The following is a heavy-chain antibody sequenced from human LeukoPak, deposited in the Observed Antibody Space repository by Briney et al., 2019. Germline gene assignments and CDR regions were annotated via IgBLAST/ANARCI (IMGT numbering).Heavy chain of an antibody. CDR1: GYTFTSYG. CDR3: ARVGVYDSSGYYYGVFDM. D-gene: IGHD3-22*01. V-gene: IGHV1-18*01. Sequence: ASVKVSCKASGYTFTSYGISWVRQAPGQGLEWMGWISAYNGNTNYAQKLQGRVTMTTDTSTSTAYMELRSLRSDDTAVYYCARVGVYDSSGYYYGVFDMWGQGTMVTVSS. CDR2: ISAYNGNT. J-gene: IGHJ3*02.